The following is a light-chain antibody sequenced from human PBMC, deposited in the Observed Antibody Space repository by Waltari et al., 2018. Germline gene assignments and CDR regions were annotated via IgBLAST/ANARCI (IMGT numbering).Light chain of an antibody. Sequence: QSALTQPASVSGSPGQSITVSCTGTSSDVGSYNLVSWFQQYPDKAPKLIIFEVNKRPSGVSNRFSGSKSGNTASLTSSGLQAGDEADYYCCSYAGSGIYIFGTGAKVTVL. CDR1: SSDVGSYNL. CDR2: EVN. V-gene: IGLV2-23*02. CDR3: CSYAGSGIYI. J-gene: IGLJ1*01.